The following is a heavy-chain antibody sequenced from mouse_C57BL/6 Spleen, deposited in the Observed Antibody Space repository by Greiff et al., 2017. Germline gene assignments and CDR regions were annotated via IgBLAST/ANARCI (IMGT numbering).Heavy chain of an antibody. J-gene: IGHJ4*01. CDR1: GYAFSSYW. CDR3: ARRAGTDAMDY. D-gene: IGHD3-3*01. V-gene: IGHV1-80*01. Sequence: QVQLQQSGAELVKPGASVKISCKASGYAFSSYWMNWVKQRPGKGLEWIGQIYPGDGDTNYNGKFKGKATLTADKSSSTAYMQRSSLTAEDSAVYFCARRAGTDAMDYWGQGTSVTVSS. CDR2: IYPGDGDT.